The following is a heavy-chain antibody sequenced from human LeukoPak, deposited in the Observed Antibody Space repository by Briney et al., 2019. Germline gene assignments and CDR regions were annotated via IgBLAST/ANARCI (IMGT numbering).Heavy chain of an antibody. CDR3: ALTAIPGDWFDP. CDR1: GYTFTGYY. Sequence: ASVKVSCTASGYTFTGYYMHWVRQAPGQGLEWMGWINPNSGGTNYAQKFQGRVTMTRDTSISTAYMELSRLRSDDTAVYYCALTAIPGDWFDPWGQGTLVTVSS. CDR2: INPNSGGT. D-gene: IGHD2-21*02. V-gene: IGHV1-2*02. J-gene: IGHJ5*02.